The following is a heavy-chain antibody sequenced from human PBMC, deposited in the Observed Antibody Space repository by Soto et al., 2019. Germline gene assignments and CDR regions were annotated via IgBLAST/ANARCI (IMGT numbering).Heavy chain of an antibody. CDR2: ISSSSSYI. D-gene: IGHD2-15*01. V-gene: IGHV3-21*01. Sequence: GGSLRLSCAASGFTFSSYSMNWVRQAPGKGLEWVSSISSSSSYIYYADSVKGRFTISRGNAKNSLYLQMNSLRAEDTAVYYCASSCSGSSCYGYYYGMDVWGQGTTVTVSS. CDR1: GFTFSSYS. J-gene: IGHJ6*02. CDR3: ASSCSGSSCYGYYYGMDV.